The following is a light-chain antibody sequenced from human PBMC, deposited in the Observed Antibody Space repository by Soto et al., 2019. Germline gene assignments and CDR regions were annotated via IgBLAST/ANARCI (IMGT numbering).Light chain of an antibody. CDR1: QSISYW. Sequence: DIQMTQSPSTLSASVGDRVTITCRASQSISYWLAWYQQKPGRAPKLLIYDASSLETGVPSKFSGSGSGTEFTLTISSLQPDDFATYYGQQYNSYWTFGQGTKVEIK. CDR2: DAS. J-gene: IGKJ1*01. CDR3: QQYNSYWT. V-gene: IGKV1-5*01.